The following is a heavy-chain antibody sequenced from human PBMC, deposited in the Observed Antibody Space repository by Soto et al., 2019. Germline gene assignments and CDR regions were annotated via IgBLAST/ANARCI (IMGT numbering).Heavy chain of an antibody. CDR3: AKDGYSYGSFGY. CDR1: GFTFNNYG. CDR2: MLSHGGTT. D-gene: IGHD5-18*01. V-gene: IGHV3-64*04. Sequence: GGSLRLSCSASGFTFNNYGMHWVRQAPGKGLEFVSAMLSHGGTTYYADSVRGRFTISRDNSKNTLYLQMNSLRAEETAVYYCAKDGYSYGSFGYWGQGTLVTVSS. J-gene: IGHJ4*02.